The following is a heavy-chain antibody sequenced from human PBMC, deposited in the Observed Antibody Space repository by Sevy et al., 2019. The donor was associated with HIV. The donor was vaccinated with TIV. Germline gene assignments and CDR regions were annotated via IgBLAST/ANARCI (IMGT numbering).Heavy chain of an antibody. J-gene: IGHJ1*01. CDR1: RVSFTNPA. CDR2: ISGSGGTK. Sequence: GGSLRLSCSTSRVSFTNPAMSWLRQAPGKGLEWVASISGSGGTKYYAGSVRGRFNISRDDSEDTVYLQMSSLRAEDTAVYYCAKNHYELVSYFEHWGQGTLVTVSS. V-gene: IGHV3-23*01. D-gene: IGHD3-22*01. CDR3: AKNHYELVSYFEH.